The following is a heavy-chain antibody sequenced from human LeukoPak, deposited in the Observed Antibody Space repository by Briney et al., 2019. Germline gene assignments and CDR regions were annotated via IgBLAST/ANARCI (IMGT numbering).Heavy chain of an antibody. CDR2: ISSNGGST. V-gene: IGHV3-64*01. D-gene: IGHD3-10*01. CDR3: ARVSGVWFGETREILYYYYMDV. CDR1: GFTFSSYA. Sequence: GGSLRLSCAASGFTFSSYAMHWVRQAPGKGLEYVSAISSNGGSTYYASSVKGRFTISRDNSKNTLYLQMGSLRAEDMAVYYCARVSGVWFGETREILYYYYMDVWGKGTTVTISS. J-gene: IGHJ6*03.